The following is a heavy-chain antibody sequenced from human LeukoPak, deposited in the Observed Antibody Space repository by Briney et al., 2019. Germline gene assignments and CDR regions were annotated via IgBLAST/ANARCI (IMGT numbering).Heavy chain of an antibody. V-gene: IGHV5-51*01. J-gene: IGHJ4*02. D-gene: IGHD1-20*01. CDR1: GYSFTSYW. Sequence: GESLKISCKGSGYSFTSYWIGWVRQMPGKGLEWMGITYPGDSDTRYSPSFQGQVTISADKSISTAYLQWSSLKASDTAMYYCARRYNWNDEGLDYWGQGTLVTVSS. CDR3: ARRYNWNDEGLDY. CDR2: TYPGDSDT.